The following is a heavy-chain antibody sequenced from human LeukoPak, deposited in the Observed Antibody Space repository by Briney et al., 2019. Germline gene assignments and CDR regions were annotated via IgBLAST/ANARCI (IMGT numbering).Heavy chain of an antibody. CDR2: INSDGSSI. D-gene: IGHD5-12*01. CDR1: GFTFSSYW. J-gene: IGHJ4*02. Sequence: GGSLRLSCAASGFTFSSYWMHWVRHAPGKGLVWVSRINSDGSSITYADSVKGRFTISRDTANNTLYLQMNSLRVDDTAVYDCAGEGRVSGYDFDCWGQGTLVTVSS. V-gene: IGHV3-74*03. CDR3: AGEGRVSGYDFDC.